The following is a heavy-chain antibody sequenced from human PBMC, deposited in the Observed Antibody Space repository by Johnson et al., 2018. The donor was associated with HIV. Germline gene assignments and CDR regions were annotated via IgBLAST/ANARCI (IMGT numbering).Heavy chain of an antibody. Sequence: VQLVESGGGLVQPGRSLRLSCAASGFTFSNAWMSWVRQAPGKGLEWVGRIKSKTDGGTTDYAAPVKGRFTISRDDSKNTRYLQMNSLKTEDTAVYYCTTDLTRGYSPRGAFDIWGQGTMVTVSS. V-gene: IGHV3-15*01. D-gene: IGHD5-18*01. CDR1: GFTFSNAW. J-gene: IGHJ3*02. CDR3: TTDLTRGYSPRGAFDI. CDR2: IKSKTDGGTT.